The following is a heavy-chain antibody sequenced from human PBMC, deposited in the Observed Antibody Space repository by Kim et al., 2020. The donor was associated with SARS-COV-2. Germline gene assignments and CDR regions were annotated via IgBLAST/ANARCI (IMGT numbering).Heavy chain of an antibody. J-gene: IGHJ4*02. CDR3: ARVLGPRRYGDLLF. V-gene: IGHV1-2*02. D-gene: IGHD4-17*01. Sequence: AQKFQGRVTMTRDTSISTAYMELSRLRSDDTAVYYCARVLGPRRYGDLLFWGQGTLVTVSS.